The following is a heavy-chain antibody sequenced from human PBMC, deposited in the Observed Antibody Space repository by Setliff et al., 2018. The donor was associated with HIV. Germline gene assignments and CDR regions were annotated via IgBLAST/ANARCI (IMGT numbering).Heavy chain of an antibody. CDR1: GGSISSYY. CDR3: ARDYSGWYYFDC. Sequence: SETLSLTCTVSGGSISSYYWSWIRLPPGKGLEWIGYIYTSGITNYNPSLKSRVTISVDTSKNQFSLKLSSVTAADTAVYYCARDYSGWYYFDCWGQGTLVTVSS. V-gene: IGHV4-4*08. CDR2: IYTSGIT. J-gene: IGHJ4*02. D-gene: IGHD6-19*01.